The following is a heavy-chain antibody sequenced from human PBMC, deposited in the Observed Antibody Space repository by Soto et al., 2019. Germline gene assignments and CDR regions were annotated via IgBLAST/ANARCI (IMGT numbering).Heavy chain of an antibody. D-gene: IGHD3-10*01. J-gene: IGHJ4*02. V-gene: IGHV3-15*01. CDR2: IKSKTDGGTT. CDR1: GFTFSNAW. Sequence: GGSLRLSCAASGFTFSNAWMSWVRQAPGKGLEWVGRIKSKTDGGTTDYAAPVKGRFTITRDDSKNTLYQQMNSLKTEDTAVDYCTTLNYGSGSYYKSIDYWGQGTLVTVSS. CDR3: TTLNYGSGSYYKSIDY.